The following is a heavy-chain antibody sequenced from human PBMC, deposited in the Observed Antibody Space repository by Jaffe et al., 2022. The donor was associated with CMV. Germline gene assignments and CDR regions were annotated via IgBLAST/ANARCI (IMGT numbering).Heavy chain of an antibody. CDR2: INHSGST. D-gene: IGHD5-12*01. CDR3: ARGRSQYSGYEPLRYYYYYYYMDV. Sequence: QVQLQQWGAGLLKPSETLSLTCAVYGGSFSGYYWSWIRQPPGKGLEWIGEINHSGSTNYNPSLKSRVTISVDTSKNQFSLKLSSVTAADTAVYYCARGRSQYSGYEPLRYYYYYYYMDVWGKGTTVTVSS. J-gene: IGHJ6*03. V-gene: IGHV4-34*01. CDR1: GGSFSGYY.